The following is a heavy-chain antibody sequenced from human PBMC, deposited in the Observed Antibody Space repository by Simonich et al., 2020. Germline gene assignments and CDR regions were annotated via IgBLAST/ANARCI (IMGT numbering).Heavy chain of an antibody. CDR2: MNPNSGNT. J-gene: IGHJ4*02. D-gene: IGHD1-26*01. CDR3: ARTYSGSYYYFDY. V-gene: IGHV1-8*03. CDR1: GYTFTSYD. Sequence: QVQLVQSGAEVKKPGASVKVSCKASGYTFTSYDINWVRQATGQGREWMGWMNPNSGNTGYAQKFQGRVTITRNTSISTAYMELSSLRSEDMAVYYCARTYSGSYYYFDYWGQGTLVTVSS.